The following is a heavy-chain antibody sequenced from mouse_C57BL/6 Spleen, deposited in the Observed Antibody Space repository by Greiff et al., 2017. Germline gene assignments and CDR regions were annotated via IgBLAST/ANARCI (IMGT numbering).Heavy chain of an antibody. J-gene: IGHJ1*03. Sequence: QVQLQQSGAELARPGASVKLSCKASGYTFTSYGISWVKQRTGQGLEWIGEIYPRSGNTYYNAKFKGKATLTADKSSSTAYMELRSLTSEDSAVYFCAVYGSSDWYFDVWGTGTTVTVSS. CDR1: GYTFTSYG. CDR2: IYPRSGNT. V-gene: IGHV1-81*01. CDR3: AVYGSSDWYFDV. D-gene: IGHD1-1*01.